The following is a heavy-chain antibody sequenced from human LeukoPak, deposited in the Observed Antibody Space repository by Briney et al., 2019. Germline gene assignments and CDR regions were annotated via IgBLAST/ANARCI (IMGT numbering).Heavy chain of an antibody. Sequence: PGGSLRLSCAASGFPFSSYAMSWVRQAPGKGLEWVSGLSGSGGSTHYADSVKGRFTISRDNSKNTLYLQMNSLRAEDTAAYYCAKDLAFNSWDASDIWGQGTLVIVSS. CDR3: AKDLAFNSWDASDI. CDR2: LSGSGGST. D-gene: IGHD4-23*01. J-gene: IGHJ3*02. V-gene: IGHV3-23*01. CDR1: GFPFSSYA.